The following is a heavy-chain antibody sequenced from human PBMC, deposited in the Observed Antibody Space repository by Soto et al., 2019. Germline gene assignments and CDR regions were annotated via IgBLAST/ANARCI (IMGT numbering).Heavy chain of an antibody. Sequence: QVQLQESGPGLVKPSQTLSLTCTVSGGSISSGGYYWSWIRQHPGKGLEWIGYIYYSGSTYYNPSLKSRVTISVDTSKNQFSLKLSSVTAADTAMYYCARLSDTAMVTYYFDYWGQGTLVTVSS. CDR1: GGSISSGGYY. J-gene: IGHJ4*02. V-gene: IGHV4-31*03. CDR2: IYYSGST. D-gene: IGHD5-18*01. CDR3: ARLSDTAMVTYYFDY.